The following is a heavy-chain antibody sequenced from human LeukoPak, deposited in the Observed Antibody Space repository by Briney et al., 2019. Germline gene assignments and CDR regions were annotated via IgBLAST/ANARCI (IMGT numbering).Heavy chain of an antibody. CDR1: GDSVISFY. CDR2: IYSKGTT. D-gene: IGHD1-26*01. Sequence: SETLSLTCAVSGDSVISFYRSWVRQSAGKGLEWIGRIYSKGTTKYNLSLKSRVTISLDQSKNQFSLYLSSVTAADTAVYYCARLRYTGTPQYYFVSWGQGFLVTVSS. CDR3: ARLRYTGTPQYYFVS. J-gene: IGHJ4*02. V-gene: IGHV4-4*07.